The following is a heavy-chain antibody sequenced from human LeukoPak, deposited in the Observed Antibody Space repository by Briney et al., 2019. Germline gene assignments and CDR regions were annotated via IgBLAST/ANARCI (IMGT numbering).Heavy chain of an antibody. Sequence: QSGGSLRLSCAASGFTFSSYGMSWVRQAPGKGLEWVSAISGSGGSTYYADSVKGRFTISRDNSKNTLYLQMNSLRAEDTAVYYCLRRGYSSGWFADYWGQGTLVTVSS. D-gene: IGHD6-19*01. CDR1: GFTFSSYG. CDR2: ISGSGGST. V-gene: IGHV3-23*01. CDR3: LRRGYSSGWFADY. J-gene: IGHJ4*02.